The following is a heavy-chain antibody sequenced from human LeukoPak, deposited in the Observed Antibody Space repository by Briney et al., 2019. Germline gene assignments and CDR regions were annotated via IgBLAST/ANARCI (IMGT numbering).Heavy chain of an antibody. Sequence: GGSLRLSCAASGFTLSTYAMSWVRQTPGKGLEWVAATSSSDAGTYHADSVRGRFTISRDNSKNTLYLQMNSLRAEDAAVYFCAKAPVTSCRGAYCYPFDSWGQGTLVTVSS. D-gene: IGHD2-21*01. J-gene: IGHJ4*02. V-gene: IGHV3-23*01. CDR1: GFTLSTYA. CDR3: AKAPVTSCRGAYCYPFDS. CDR2: TSSSDAGT.